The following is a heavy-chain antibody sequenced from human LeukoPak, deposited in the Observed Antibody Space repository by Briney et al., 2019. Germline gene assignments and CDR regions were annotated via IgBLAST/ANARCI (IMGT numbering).Heavy chain of an antibody. D-gene: IGHD5-18*01. Sequence: PSETLSLTCTVSGGSVSSGSYYWSWIRQPPGKGLEWIGYIYYSGSTNYNPSLKSRVTISVDTSKNQFSLKLSSVTAADTAVYYCASRGRGAMANFDYWGQGTLVTVSS. CDR2: IYYSGST. V-gene: IGHV4-61*01. CDR3: ASRGRGAMANFDY. CDR1: GGSVSSGSYY. J-gene: IGHJ4*02.